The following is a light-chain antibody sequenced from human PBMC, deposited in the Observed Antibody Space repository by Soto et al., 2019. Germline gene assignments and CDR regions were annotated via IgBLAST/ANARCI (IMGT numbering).Light chain of an antibody. J-gene: IGKJ1*01. CDR3: QQYKGT. CDR2: GAS. Sequence: EIVMTQSPATLSVSPGERATLSCRASQSVSSNLAWYQQKPGQAPRLLIYGASTRATGIPARFSGSGSGTEFTLTISSLQSEDFAVYYCQQYKGTFGQGTKV. V-gene: IGKV3-15*01. CDR1: QSVSSN.